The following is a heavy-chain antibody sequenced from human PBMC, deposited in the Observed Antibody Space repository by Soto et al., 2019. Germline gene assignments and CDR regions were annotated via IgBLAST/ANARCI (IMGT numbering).Heavy chain of an antibody. CDR1: GYTFTSYY. D-gene: IGHD1-7*01. Sequence: ASVKVSCKASGYTFTSYYVHWVRQAPGQGLEWMGIINPSGGSTSYAQKFQGRVTMTRDTSTSTVYMELSSLRSEDTAVYYCARDELELRGYYYYYYGMDVWGQGTTVTVSS. CDR3: ARDELELRGYYYYYYGMDV. CDR2: INPSGGST. J-gene: IGHJ6*02. V-gene: IGHV1-46*01.